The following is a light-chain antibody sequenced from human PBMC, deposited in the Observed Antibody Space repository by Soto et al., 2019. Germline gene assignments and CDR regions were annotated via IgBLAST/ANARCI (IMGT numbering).Light chain of an antibody. CDR2: GAS. Sequence: DIQMTHSPSPVSASVGVRVTITCRASQGISTWLALYQQKAGKAPNLLIYGASNLHSGVPSRFSGSGSGTNFTLTISSLQPEDFATYYCQQANSFPITFGQGTRLEIK. CDR1: QGISTW. J-gene: IGKJ5*01. V-gene: IGKV1-12*01. CDR3: QQANSFPIT.